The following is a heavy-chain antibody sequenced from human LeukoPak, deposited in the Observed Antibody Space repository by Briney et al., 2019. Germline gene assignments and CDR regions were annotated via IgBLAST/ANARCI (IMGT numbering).Heavy chain of an antibody. Sequence: SETLSLTCTVSGGSISSYYWSWIRQPPGKGLEWIGYIYYSGSTNYNPSLKSRVTISVDTSKNQFSLKPSSVTAADTAVYYCARVNQAVAGTPFDYWGQGTLVTVSS. V-gene: IGHV4-59*01. J-gene: IGHJ4*02. CDR2: IYYSGST. CDR1: GGSISSYY. D-gene: IGHD6-19*01. CDR3: ARVNQAVAGTPFDY.